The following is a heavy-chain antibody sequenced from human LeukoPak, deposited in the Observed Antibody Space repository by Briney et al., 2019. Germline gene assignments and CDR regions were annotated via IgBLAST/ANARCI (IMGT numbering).Heavy chain of an antibody. V-gene: IGHV4-30-2*01. Sequence: SQTLSLTCAVSGGSISSGGYSWSWIRQPPGKGLEWIGYIYHSGSTYCNPSLKSRVTISVDRSKNQFSLKLSSVTAADTAVYYCARGPYGSGAFDYWGQGTLVTVSS. J-gene: IGHJ4*02. CDR3: ARGPYGSGAFDY. CDR1: GGSISSGGYS. CDR2: IYHSGST. D-gene: IGHD3-10*01.